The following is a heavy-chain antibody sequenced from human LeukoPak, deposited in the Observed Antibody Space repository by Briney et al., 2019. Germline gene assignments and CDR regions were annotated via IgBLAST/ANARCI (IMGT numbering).Heavy chain of an antibody. CDR2: ISGSGSST. V-gene: IGHV3-23*01. Sequence: GGSLRLSCAASGFTFKNYAMSWVRQAPGKGLEWVSGISGSGSSTYYADSVKGRFTISRDNSKNTLYLQMNSLRAEDTAVYYCAKGSVSVVVPAVIPYYWGQGTLVTVSS. D-gene: IGHD2-2*01. J-gene: IGHJ4*02. CDR3: AKGSVSVVVPAVIPYY. CDR1: GFTFKNYA.